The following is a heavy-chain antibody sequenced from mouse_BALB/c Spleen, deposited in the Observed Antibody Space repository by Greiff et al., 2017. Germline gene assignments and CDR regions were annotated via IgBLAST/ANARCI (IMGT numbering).Heavy chain of an antibody. CDR2: INSNGGST. Sequence: EVQLVESGGGLVQPGGSLKLSCAASGFTFSSYGMSWVRQTPDKRLELVATINSNGGSTYYPDSVKGRFTISRDNAKNTLYLQMSSLKSEDTAMYYGARDFFITPSVDDGGQGSTLA. CDR1: GFTFSSYG. CDR3: ARDFFITPSVDD. D-gene: IGHD1-1*01. V-gene: IGHV5-6-3*01. J-gene: IGHJ2*01.